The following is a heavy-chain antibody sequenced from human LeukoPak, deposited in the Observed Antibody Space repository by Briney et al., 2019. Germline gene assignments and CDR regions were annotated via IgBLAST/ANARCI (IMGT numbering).Heavy chain of an antibody. CDR2: IYTSGST. V-gene: IGHV4-61*02. Sequence: SETLSLTCTVSGGSISSGSYYWSWIRQPAGKGLEWIGRIYTSGSTNYNPSLKSRVTISVDRSKNQFSLKLSSVTAADTAVYYCARGITMVRGVTNWFDPWGQGTLVTVSS. CDR1: GGSISSGSYY. D-gene: IGHD3-10*01. CDR3: ARGITMVRGVTNWFDP. J-gene: IGHJ5*02.